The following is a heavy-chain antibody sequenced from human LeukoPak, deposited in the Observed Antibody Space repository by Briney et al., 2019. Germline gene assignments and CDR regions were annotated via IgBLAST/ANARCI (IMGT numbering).Heavy chain of an antibody. J-gene: IGHJ4*02. CDR2: ISGSGGST. D-gene: IGHD1-26*01. V-gene: IGHV3-23*01. CDR3: ARDRVGATLYFDY. CDR1: GFTFSSYA. Sequence: GGSLRLSCAASGFTFSSYAMSWVRQAPGKGLEWVSAISGSGGSTYYADSVKGRFTISRDNSKNTLYLQMNSLRAEDTAVYYCARDRVGATLYFDYWGQGTLVTVSS.